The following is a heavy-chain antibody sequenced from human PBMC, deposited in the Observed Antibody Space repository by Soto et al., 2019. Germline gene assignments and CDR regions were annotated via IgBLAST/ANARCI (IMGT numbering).Heavy chain of an antibody. Sequence: EVQLVESGGGLVKPGGSLRLSCAASGFTFSSYSMNWVRQAPGKGLEWVSSISSSSSYIYYADSVKGRFTISRDNAKNSLYLQMNSLRAEDTAVYYCARDEFWSGYNWFAPWGQGTLVTVSS. CDR2: ISSSSSYI. CDR1: GFTFSSYS. V-gene: IGHV3-21*01. CDR3: ARDEFWSGYNWFAP. J-gene: IGHJ5*02. D-gene: IGHD3-3*01.